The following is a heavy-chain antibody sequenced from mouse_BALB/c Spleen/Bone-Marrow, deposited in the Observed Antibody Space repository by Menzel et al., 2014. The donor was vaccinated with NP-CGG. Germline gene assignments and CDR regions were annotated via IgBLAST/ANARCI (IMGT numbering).Heavy chain of an antibody. D-gene: IGHD1-1*01. CDR1: GFTFSSYT. CDR2: ISNGGGST. Sequence: EVHLVESGGGLVQPGGSLKLSCAASGFTFSSYTMSWVRQTPEKRLEWVAYISNGGGSTYYPDTVKGRFTISRGNAKNTLYLQMSSLKSEDTAMYYCARHGYYGSRAMDYWGQGTSVTVSS. J-gene: IGHJ4*01. V-gene: IGHV5-12-2*01. CDR3: ARHGYYGSRAMDY.